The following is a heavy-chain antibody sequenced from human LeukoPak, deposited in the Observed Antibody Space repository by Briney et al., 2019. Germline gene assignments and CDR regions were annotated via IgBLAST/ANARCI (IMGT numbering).Heavy chain of an antibody. CDR3: ARGSEYSGSYRGLDY. J-gene: IGHJ4*02. D-gene: IGHD1-26*01. CDR1: GGFSSCYY. CDR2: INHSGST. V-gene: IGHV4-34*01. Sequence: SETQSLTCAVYGGFSSCYYWSWIRQPPRKRLGWIGEINHSGSTNYNPSLKSRVTISVDTSKNQFSLKLSSVTAADTAVYYCARGSEYSGSYRGLDYWGQGTLVTVSS.